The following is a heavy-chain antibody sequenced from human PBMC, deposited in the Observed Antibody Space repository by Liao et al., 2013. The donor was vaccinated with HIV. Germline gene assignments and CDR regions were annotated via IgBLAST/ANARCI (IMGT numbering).Heavy chain of an antibody. Sequence: QVQLQESGPGLVKPSATLSLTCTVSGASINNYFWCWIRQSPGKGLEWIGSIYNSGSTNYNPSLKSRVSISVDTSKNQFSLKLRSVTAADTAVYYCARRRTGPGDGDWYFDLWGRGTLVTVSS. V-gene: IGHV4-59*12. CDR1: GASINNYF. CDR3: ARRRTGPGDGDWYFDL. CDR2: IYNSGST. D-gene: IGHD2-21*01. J-gene: IGHJ2*01.